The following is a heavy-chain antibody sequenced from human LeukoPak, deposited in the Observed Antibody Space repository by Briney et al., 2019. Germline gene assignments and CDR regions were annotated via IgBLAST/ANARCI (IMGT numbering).Heavy chain of an antibody. J-gene: IGHJ3*02. CDR2: IYSGGST. V-gene: IGHV3-66*01. Sequence: PGGSLRLSCAASGFTVSSNYMSWVRQAPGKGLEWVSVIYSGGSTYYADSVKGRFTISRDDSKNTLYLQINSLKTEDTAMYYCTTLKRDYDFWSGYQPLAFDIWGQGTMVTVSS. CDR3: TTLKRDYDFWSGYQPLAFDI. CDR1: GFTVSSNY. D-gene: IGHD3-3*01.